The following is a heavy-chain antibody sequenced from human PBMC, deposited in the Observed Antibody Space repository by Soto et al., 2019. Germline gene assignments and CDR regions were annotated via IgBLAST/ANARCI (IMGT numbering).Heavy chain of an antibody. V-gene: IGHV3-72*01. CDR1: GFTFSDHY. Sequence: EVQLVESGGGLVQPGGSLRLSCATSGFTFSDHYMDWVRQAQGKGLEWVGRTRNKANSYTTEYAASVKGRFTISRDDSKNSLYLQMNSLKPEDTAVDYCVRSVGATVDYWGQGTLVTVSS. CDR2: TRNKANSYTT. J-gene: IGHJ4*02. D-gene: IGHD1-26*01. CDR3: VRSVGATVDY.